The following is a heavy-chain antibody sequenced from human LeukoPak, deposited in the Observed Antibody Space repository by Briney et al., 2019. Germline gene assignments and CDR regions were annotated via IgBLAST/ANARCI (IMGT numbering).Heavy chain of an antibody. V-gene: IGHV3-23*01. CDR3: VKSPLNLGYCSGGSCHYFDY. Sequence: PGGSLRLSCVGSGFTFSSCAMIWVRQTPGKGLEWVSVISGTGGTTDYADSVKGRFTISRDNSKNTLYLQMNSLRAEDTAVYYCVKSPLNLGYCSGGSCHYFDYWGQGTLVTVSS. CDR2: ISGTGGTT. J-gene: IGHJ4*02. CDR1: GFTFSSCA. D-gene: IGHD2-15*01.